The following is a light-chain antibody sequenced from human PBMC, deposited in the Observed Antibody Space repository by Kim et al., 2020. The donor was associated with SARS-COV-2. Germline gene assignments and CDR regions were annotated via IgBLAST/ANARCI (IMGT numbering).Light chain of an antibody. CDR2: YDS. J-gene: IGLJ2*01. CDR3: QVWDSSSDHRVV. CDR1: SIGSKS. V-gene: IGLV3-21*04. Sequence: SYELTQPPSVSVAPGKTARLSCGGNSIGSKSVHWYQQKSGQAPVLVISYDSDRPSGIPERFSGSNSGNTATLIISRVEAGDEADYYCQVWDSSSDHRVVFGGGTPDRP.